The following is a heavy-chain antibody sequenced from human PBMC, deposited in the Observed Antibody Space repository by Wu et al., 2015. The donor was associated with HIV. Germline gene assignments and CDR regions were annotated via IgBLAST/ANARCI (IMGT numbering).Heavy chain of an antibody. V-gene: IGHV4-34*01. J-gene: IGHJ4*02. CDR3: ARFMRGRLGEISPTADS. D-gene: IGHD3-16*01. Sequence: QVQIWQGGAGLLKPSETLSLMCTVRGGSVSPYYWSWIRQTPGKGLEWIGEINHSGIRTYKPSLRSRATISRDTLNNYISLELDSVTAADTATYYCARFMRGRLGEISPTADSWGQGSPVLVSS. CDR2: INHSGIR. CDR1: GGSVSPYY.